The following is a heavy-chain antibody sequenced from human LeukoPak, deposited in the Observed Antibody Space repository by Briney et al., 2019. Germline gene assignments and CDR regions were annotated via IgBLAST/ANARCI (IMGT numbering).Heavy chain of an antibody. V-gene: IGHV3-30-3*01. CDR3: ARDYCRSASCYPDY. CDR2: ISYDGSNK. J-gene: IGHJ4*02. CDR1: GFTFSSYA. Sequence: GGSLRLSCAAYGFTFSSYAMHWVRQAPGKGLEWVAVISYDGSNKYYADSVKGRFTISRDNSKNTLYLQMNSLRAEDTAVYYCARDYCRSASCYPDYWGQGTLVTVSS. D-gene: IGHD2-2*01.